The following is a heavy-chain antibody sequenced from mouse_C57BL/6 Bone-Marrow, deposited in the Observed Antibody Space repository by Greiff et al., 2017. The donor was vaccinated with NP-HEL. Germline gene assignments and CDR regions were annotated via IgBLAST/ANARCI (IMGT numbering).Heavy chain of an antibody. CDR3: ARQYYFPY. Sequence: EVQVVESGGGLVKPGGSLKLSCAASGFTFSSYAMSWVRQTPEKRLEWVATISDGGSYTYYPDNVKGRFTISRDNAKNNLYLQMSHLKSEDTAMYYCARQYYFPYWGQGTTLTVSS. D-gene: IGHD1-1*01. J-gene: IGHJ2*01. CDR2: ISDGGSYT. CDR1: GFTFSSYA. V-gene: IGHV5-4*01.